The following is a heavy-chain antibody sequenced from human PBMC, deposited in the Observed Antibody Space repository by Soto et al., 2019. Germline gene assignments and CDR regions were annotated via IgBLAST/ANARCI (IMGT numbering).Heavy chain of an antibody. V-gene: IGHV1-2*02. CDR2: INPKSAGT. CDR3: ASGSGIYSCSSRGFDR. Sequence: QVQLVQSGAEVKKPGASVKVSCKASGYTFTGYYMHWLRQSPGQELEWMGWINPKSAGTKYAQKFQGRVTMTRDTSISTAYMELSSLRSDDTAVYYRASGSGIYSCSSRGFDRWGQGTLVTVSS. D-gene: IGHD6-6*01. CDR1: GYTFTGYY. J-gene: IGHJ5*02.